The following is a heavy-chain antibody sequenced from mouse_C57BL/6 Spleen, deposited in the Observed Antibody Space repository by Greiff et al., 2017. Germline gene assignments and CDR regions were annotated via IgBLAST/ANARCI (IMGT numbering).Heavy chain of an antibody. CDR2: ISNLAYSI. CDR3: ARHDDYEGFAY. CDR1: GFTFSDYG. D-gene: IGHD2-4*01. J-gene: IGHJ3*01. V-gene: IGHV5-15*04. Sequence: EVKLVESGGGLVQPGGSLKLSCAASGFTFSDYGMAWVRQAPRKGPEWVAFISNLAYSIYYADTVTGRFTISRENAKNTLYLEMSSLRSEDTAMYYCARHDDYEGFAYWGQGTLVTVSA.